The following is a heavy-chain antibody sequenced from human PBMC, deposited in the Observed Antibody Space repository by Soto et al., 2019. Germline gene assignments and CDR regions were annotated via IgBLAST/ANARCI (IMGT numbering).Heavy chain of an antibody. CDR2: ISGSGDRT. CDR1: GFSFNIYA. V-gene: IGHV3-23*01. Sequence: GGSLRLSCAASGFSFNIYAMSWVRQAPGKGLEWVSGISGSGDRTHYVDSVKGRFTISRDNVKNTLYLQMNSLRAEDTAVYYCAKASTYDYVWGSFRYYFDHWGQGALVTVSS. CDR3: AKASTYDYVWGSFRYYFDH. J-gene: IGHJ4*02. D-gene: IGHD3-16*02.